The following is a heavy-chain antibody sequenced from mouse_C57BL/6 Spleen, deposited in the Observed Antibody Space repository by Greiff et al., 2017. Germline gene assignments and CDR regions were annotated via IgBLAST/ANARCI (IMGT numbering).Heavy chain of an antibody. CDR3: ARPGYDGYYFDY. Sequence: EVQLVESGGDLVKPGGSLKLSCAASGFTFSSYGMSWVRQTPDKRLEWVATISSGGSYTYYPDSVKGRFTISRDNAKNTLYLQMSSLKSEDTAMYYCARPGYDGYYFDYWGQGTTLTVSS. J-gene: IGHJ2*01. CDR1: GFTFSSYG. D-gene: IGHD2-3*01. V-gene: IGHV5-6*01. CDR2: ISSGGSYT.